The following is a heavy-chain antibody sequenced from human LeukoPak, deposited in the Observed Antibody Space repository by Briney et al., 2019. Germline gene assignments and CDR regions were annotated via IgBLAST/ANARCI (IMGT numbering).Heavy chain of an antibody. Sequence: PGRSLRLSCAASGFTFSSYAMHWVRQAPGKGLEWVAVISYDGSNKYYADSAKGRFTISRDNSKNTLYLQMNSLRAEDTAVYYCARGNDILTGYGRSYWGQGTLVTVSS. CDR1: GFTFSSYA. J-gene: IGHJ4*02. D-gene: IGHD3-9*01. CDR2: ISYDGSNK. CDR3: ARGNDILTGYGRSY. V-gene: IGHV3-30*04.